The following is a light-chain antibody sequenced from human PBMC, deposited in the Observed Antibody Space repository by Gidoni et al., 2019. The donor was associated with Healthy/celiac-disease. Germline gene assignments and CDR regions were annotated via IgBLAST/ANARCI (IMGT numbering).Light chain of an antibody. CDR3: CSYADSYTYV. J-gene: IGLJ1*01. CDR2: DVS. Sequence: QSALTQPRSVSGSPGQSVTISCTGTSSDVGCYNYVSWYQQHPGKAPKLMIYDVSKRPSGVPDRFSGSKSGNTASLTISGLQAEDEADYYCCSYADSYTYVFGTGTKVTVL. CDR1: SSDVGCYNY. V-gene: IGLV2-11*01.